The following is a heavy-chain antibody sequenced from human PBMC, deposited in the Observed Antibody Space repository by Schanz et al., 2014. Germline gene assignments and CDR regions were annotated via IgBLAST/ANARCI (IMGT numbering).Heavy chain of an antibody. Sequence: EVQLVESGGGFVQPGGSLRLSCAASGFNFSDSWMHWVRQAPGKGLVWVSRTSNDGSFTTFADSVKGRFTISRDNAKNTLYLQMNSLRAEDTAVYYCVRDTDYHFDYWGQGTLVTVSS. V-gene: IGHV3-74*01. CDR1: GFNFSDSW. CDR3: VRDTDYHFDY. CDR2: TSNDGSFT. J-gene: IGHJ4*02. D-gene: IGHD4-17*01.